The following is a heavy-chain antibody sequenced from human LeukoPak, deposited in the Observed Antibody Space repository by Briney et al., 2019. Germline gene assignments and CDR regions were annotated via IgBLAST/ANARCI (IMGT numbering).Heavy chain of an antibody. V-gene: IGHV4-39*01. CDR2: IYYSGST. J-gene: IGHJ6*02. Sequence: PSETLSLTCTVSGASISSSRYYWGWIRQPPGKGLEWIGNIYYSGSTYYNPSLKSRVTISVDTSKNQFSLKLSSVTAADTAVYYCARGSYSGNYLSYYGMDVWGQGTTVTVSS. CDR1: GASISSSRYY. D-gene: IGHD1-26*01. CDR3: ARGSYSGNYLSYYGMDV.